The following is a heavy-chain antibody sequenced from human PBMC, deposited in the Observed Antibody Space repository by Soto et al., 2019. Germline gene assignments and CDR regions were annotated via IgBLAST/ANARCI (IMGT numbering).Heavy chain of an antibody. CDR2: ISWDGGST. J-gene: IGHJ6*02. D-gene: IGHD1-26*01. CDR1: GFTFDDYT. Sequence: GGSLRLSCAASGFTFDDYTMHWVRQAPGKGLEWVSLISWDGGSTYYADSVKGRFTISRDNSKNSLYLQMNSLRTEDTALYYCAKDVGGGAPRLYYYYYGMDVWGQGTTVTVSS. V-gene: IGHV3-43*01. CDR3: AKDVGGGAPRLYYYYYGMDV.